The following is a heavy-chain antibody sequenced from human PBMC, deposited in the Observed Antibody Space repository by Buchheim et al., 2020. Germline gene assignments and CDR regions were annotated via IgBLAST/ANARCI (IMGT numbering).Heavy chain of an antibody. CDR2: IIPIFGTA. V-gene: IGHV1-69*01. D-gene: IGHD3-9*01. CDR3: AGVPYYDILTGSGNYYYYGMDV. J-gene: IGHJ6*02. CDR1: GGTFSSYA. Sequence: QVQLVQSGAEVKTPGSSVKVSCKASGGTFSSYAISWVRQAPGQGLEWMGGIIPIFGTANYAQKFQGRVTITADESTSTAYMELSSLRSEDTAVYYWAGVPYYDILTGSGNYYYYGMDVWGQGTT.